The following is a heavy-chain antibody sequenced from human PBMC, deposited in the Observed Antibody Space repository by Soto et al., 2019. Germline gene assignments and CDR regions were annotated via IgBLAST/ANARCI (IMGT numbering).Heavy chain of an antibody. J-gene: IGHJ4*02. CDR1: GFTFSNYW. CDR2: IKQDESEK. CDR3: TRCPTVPVAARFGK. Sequence: GGSLRLSCAASGFTFSNYWMSWVRQAPGKGLEWVANIKQDESEKYYVDSVKGRFTISRDNAKKSLYLQMNSLRAEDTAVYYFTRCPTVPVAARFGKWGQGSLVTVSS. V-gene: IGHV3-7*01. D-gene: IGHD2-15*01.